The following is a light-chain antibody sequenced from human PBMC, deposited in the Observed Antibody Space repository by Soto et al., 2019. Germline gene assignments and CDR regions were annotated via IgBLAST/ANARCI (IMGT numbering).Light chain of an antibody. CDR2: GAS. CDR1: QSVSSN. J-gene: IGKJ4*01. CDR3: QQYDNWPPLT. Sequence: EEGMSQSPATLYLYTGERATLSCRASQSVSSNLAWYQQKPGQAPRLLIYGASTRATGVPARFSGSGSGTEFTLTISTLQSEDFAVYYCQQYDNWPPLTFGGGTKVDIK. V-gene: IGKV3-15*01.